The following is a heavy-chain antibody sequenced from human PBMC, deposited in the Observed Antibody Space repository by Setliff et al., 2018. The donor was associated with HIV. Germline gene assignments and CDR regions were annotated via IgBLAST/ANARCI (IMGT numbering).Heavy chain of an antibody. J-gene: IGHJ6*03. V-gene: IGHV4-61*02. CDR2: IYSSGST. Sequence: NPSETLSLTCTVSGDSISSGTYYWSWIRQPAGKGLEWIGRIYSSGSTNYNPSLESRVAISVDTSKNQFSLKVTSVTAADTAVYYCTRDLWGDDYYYNNMDVWGKGTTVTVSS. CDR3: TRDLWGDDYYYNNMDV. CDR1: GDSISSGTYY. D-gene: IGHD2-21*02.